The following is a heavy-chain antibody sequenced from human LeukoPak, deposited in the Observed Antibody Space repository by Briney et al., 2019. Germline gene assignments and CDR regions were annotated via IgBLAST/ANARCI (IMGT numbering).Heavy chain of an antibody. D-gene: IGHD1-26*01. CDR3: AKDRSGGNYATFDY. J-gene: IGHJ4*02. CDR2: ISATSGST. CDR1: GFTFSSYA. V-gene: IGHV3-23*01. Sequence: GGSLRLSCAASGFTFSSYAMSWVRQAPGKGLEWVSAISATSGSTNYADSVKGRFTISRDNSKNTLYVQMNSLRAEDTAVYYCAKDRSGGNYATFDYWGQGNLVTVSS.